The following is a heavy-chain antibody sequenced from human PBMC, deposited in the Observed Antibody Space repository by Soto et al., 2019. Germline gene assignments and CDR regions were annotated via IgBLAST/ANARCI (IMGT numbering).Heavy chain of an antibody. CDR1: GGSISSSSYY. J-gene: IGHJ4*02. CDR3: ATYYGDYFDY. Sequence: LSLTCTVSGGSISSSSYYWGWIRQPPGKGLEWIGSIYYSGSTYYNPSLKSRVTISVDTSKNQFSLKLSSVTAADTAVYYCATYYGDYFDYWGQGTLVTVSS. CDR2: IYYSGST. D-gene: IGHD4-17*01. V-gene: IGHV4-39*01.